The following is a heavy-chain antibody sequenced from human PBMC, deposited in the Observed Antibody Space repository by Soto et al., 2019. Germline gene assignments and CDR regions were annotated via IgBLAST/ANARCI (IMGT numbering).Heavy chain of an antibody. CDR3: ARTNYHFDL. CDR1: GVTFSGYR. CDR2: IXSXGXSX. V-gene: IGHV3-74*01. J-gene: IGHJ4*02. Sequence: GGSQRLSGAASGVTFSGYRMHWVRQAPGKXLVWXXXIXSXGXSXXXXDSVRGRFTISRDNAKNTLHLQMDSLRAEDTAVYYCARTNYHFDLWGQGTPLTVSS. D-gene: IGHD3-10*01.